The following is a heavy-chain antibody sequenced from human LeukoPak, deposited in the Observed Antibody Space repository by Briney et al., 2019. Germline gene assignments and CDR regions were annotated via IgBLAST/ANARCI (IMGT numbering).Heavy chain of an antibody. J-gene: IGHJ4*02. CDR1: GGSISSNNW. Sequence: SETLSLTCAVSGGSISSNNWWIWVRQSPEKGLEWIGEIYHDGSTNYNPSLKGRVTISMDKSKNQLSLKLNFVTAADTAVYYCARQATIFGVVITKAGFDYWGQGTLVTVSS. CDR3: ARQATIFGVVITKAGFDY. D-gene: IGHD3-3*01. CDR2: IYHDGST. V-gene: IGHV4-4*02.